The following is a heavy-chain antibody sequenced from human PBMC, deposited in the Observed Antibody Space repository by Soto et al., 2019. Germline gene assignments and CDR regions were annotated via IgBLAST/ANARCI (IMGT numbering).Heavy chain of an antibody. V-gene: IGHV3-21*01. CDR3: AVVATITMGAMDV. Sequence: PGGSLRLSCAASGFTFSSYSMNWVRQAPGKGLEWVSSISSSSSYIYYADSVKGRFTISRDNAKNSLYLQMNSLRSEDTAVYYCAVVATITMGAMDVWGKGTTVTVSS. CDR1: GFTFSSYS. CDR2: ISSSSSYI. J-gene: IGHJ6*04. D-gene: IGHD5-12*01.